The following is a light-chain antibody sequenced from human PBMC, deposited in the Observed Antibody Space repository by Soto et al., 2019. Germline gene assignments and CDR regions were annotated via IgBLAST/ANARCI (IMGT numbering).Light chain of an antibody. CDR2: GAS. V-gene: IGKV1-12*02. CDR1: QDLTSW. Sequence: DIQMTQSPSSVSASVGDRVTITCRASQDLTSWLAWYQQKPGKAPKLLIYGASSLQSGVPSRFSGSGAGTDFTLTISSLQPEDFATYYCQQANSLPFTFGRGTNVDIE. J-gene: IGKJ3*01. CDR3: QQANSLPFT.